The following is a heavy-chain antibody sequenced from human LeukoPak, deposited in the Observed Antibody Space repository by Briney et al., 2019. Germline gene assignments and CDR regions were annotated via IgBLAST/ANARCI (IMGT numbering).Heavy chain of an antibody. CDR1: GGSISSYY. V-gene: IGHV4-4*07. CDR2: IYTSGST. CDR3: ARDPRRFGDGKWAWFDP. Sequence: SETLSLTCTVSGGSISSYYWSWIRQPAGKGLEWIGRIYTSGSTNYNPSLKSRVTMSVDTSKNQFSLKLSSVTAADTAVYYCARDPRRFGDGKWAWFDPWGQGTLVTVSS. D-gene: IGHD3-10*01. J-gene: IGHJ5*02.